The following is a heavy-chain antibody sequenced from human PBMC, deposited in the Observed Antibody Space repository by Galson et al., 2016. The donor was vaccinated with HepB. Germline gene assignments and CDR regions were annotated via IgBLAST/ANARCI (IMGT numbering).Heavy chain of an antibody. J-gene: IGHJ5*02. CDR1: GYTFSNYG. D-gene: IGHD3-10*01. CDR2: INAGNGYT. CDR3: ARGASYGSGGYYTWFDP. Sequence: SVKVSCKASGYTFSNYGIHWVRQAPGQGLDWMGWINAGNGYTKYSQTFQGRVTITRDTSASTAYLELRSLRLEDTAVYYCARGASYGSGGYYTWFDPWGQGTLVTVSS. V-gene: IGHV1-3*01.